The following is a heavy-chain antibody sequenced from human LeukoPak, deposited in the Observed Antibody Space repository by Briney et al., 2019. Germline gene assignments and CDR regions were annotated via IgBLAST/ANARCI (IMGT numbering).Heavy chain of an antibody. CDR3: AREANMGGYFDL. J-gene: IGHJ2*01. V-gene: IGHV3-7*01. CDR1: GFTFSTHW. D-gene: IGHD2/OR15-2a*01. CDR2: IKQDGSDK. Sequence: PGGSLRLSCESSGFTFSTHWMSWARQAPGKGLKWVANIKQDGSDKYYVDSVKGRFTVSRDNAKKSVYLQLNSLRAEDTAVYYCAREANMGGYFDLWGRGTLVTVSS.